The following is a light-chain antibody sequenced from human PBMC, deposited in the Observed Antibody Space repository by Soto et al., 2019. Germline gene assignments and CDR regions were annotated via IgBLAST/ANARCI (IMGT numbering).Light chain of an antibody. J-gene: IGLJ1*01. V-gene: IGLV2-23*01. Sequence: HSVLTQPASVSGSPGQSITISCTGTSSDVGSYNLVSWYQQHPGKAPKLMIYEGSKRPSGVSNRFSGSKSGNTASLTISGLQAEDEADYYCCSYAGSSTHYVFGTGTKLTVL. CDR1: SSDVGSYNL. CDR2: EGS. CDR3: CSYAGSSTHYV.